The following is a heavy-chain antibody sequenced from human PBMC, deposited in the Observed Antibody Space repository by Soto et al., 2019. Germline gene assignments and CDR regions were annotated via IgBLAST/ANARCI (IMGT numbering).Heavy chain of an antibody. D-gene: IGHD5-12*01. CDR2: VSSNGAST. J-gene: IGHJ5*02. Sequence: EVQLLESGGGLVQPGGSLRLSCEASGFTFNNYAMSWVRQAPGQGLEWVSIVSSNGASTHYADSVKGRFTITRDNSKNTLSLQMNSLSAEDTAVYYCAKGGWLDAWGQGALVTVSS. V-gene: IGHV3-23*01. CDR3: AKGGWLDA. CDR1: GFTFNNYA.